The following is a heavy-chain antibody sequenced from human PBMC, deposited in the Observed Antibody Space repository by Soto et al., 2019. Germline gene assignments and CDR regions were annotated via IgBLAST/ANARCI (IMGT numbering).Heavy chain of an antibody. Sequence: PSETLSLTCTVSGDSVGSGNYYWSWIRQPPGKGLEWIGSIYFTGNTNYNPSLKSRLTMSIDTSRNLFSLRLGSVTAADTAVYYCGRVPVDTYMIYWSDPWRQRTLVTVSS. J-gene: IGHJ5*02. D-gene: IGHD3-16*01. CDR2: IYFTGNT. CDR3: GRVPVDTYMIYWSDP. CDR1: GDSVGSGNYY. V-gene: IGHV4-61*01.